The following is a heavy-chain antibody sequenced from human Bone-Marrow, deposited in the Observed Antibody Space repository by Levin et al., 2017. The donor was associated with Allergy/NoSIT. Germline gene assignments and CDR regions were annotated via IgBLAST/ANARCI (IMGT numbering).Heavy chain of an antibody. CDR2: INPDNGDT. Sequence: PLASVKVSCKASGYTFTTYAMHWVRQAPGQRLEWMGWINPDNGDTGYSQDFQGRVTITRDTSASTAYMELISLRSEDTAVYYCARREKGSQENPFEYWGQGTLVTVSS. D-gene: IGHD6-13*01. J-gene: IGHJ4*02. V-gene: IGHV1-3*03. CDR1: GYTFTTYA. CDR3: ARREKGSQENPFEY.